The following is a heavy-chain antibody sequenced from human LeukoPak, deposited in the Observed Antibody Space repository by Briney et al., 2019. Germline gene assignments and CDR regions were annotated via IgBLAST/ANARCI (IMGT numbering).Heavy chain of an antibody. CDR1: GFTVSSNY. J-gene: IGHJ4*02. CDR2: IYSGGST. Sequence: GGSLRLSCAASGFTVSSNYMSWVRQAPGKGLEWVSVIYSGGSTYYADSVKGRLTISRDNSKNTLYLQMNSLRAEDTAVYYCAHTYYDFWSGPGYFDYWGQGTLVTVSS. V-gene: IGHV3-66*02. D-gene: IGHD3-3*01. CDR3: AHTYYDFWSGPGYFDY.